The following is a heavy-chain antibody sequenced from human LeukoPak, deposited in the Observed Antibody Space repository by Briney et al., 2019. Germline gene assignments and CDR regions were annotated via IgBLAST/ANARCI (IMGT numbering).Heavy chain of an antibody. CDR2: ISYDGSNK. CDR1: GFTFSNFA. J-gene: IGHJ4*02. V-gene: IGHV3-30*14. D-gene: IGHD3-9*01. Sequence: AGGSLRLSCAASGFTFSNFAMHWARQAPGKGLEWVTVISYDGSNKYYADSVKGRFTISRDNSKNTLYLQMNSLRVEDTAVYYCALGLVTDYWGQGTLVTVSS. CDR3: ALGLVTDY.